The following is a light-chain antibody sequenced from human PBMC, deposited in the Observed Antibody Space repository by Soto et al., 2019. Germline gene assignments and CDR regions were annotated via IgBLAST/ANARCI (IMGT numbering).Light chain of an antibody. CDR1: QSVGTY. CDR3: QQRVNWLT. J-gene: IGKJ4*01. Sequence: EIVLTQSPAILSLSPGERATLSCRASQSVGTYLDWYQQKLGQAPRLLIYDASNRATGIPARFSGSGSGTDFTLNICSLEPEDFAVYYCQQRVNWLTFGGGTKVEL. V-gene: IGKV3-11*01. CDR2: DAS.